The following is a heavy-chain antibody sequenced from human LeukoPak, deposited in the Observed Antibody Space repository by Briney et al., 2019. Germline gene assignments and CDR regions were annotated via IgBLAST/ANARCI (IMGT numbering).Heavy chain of an antibody. CDR1: GFTFSSYS. Sequence: GGSLRLSCAASGFTFSSYSMNWVRQAPGKGLEWVSSISSSSSYIYYADSVKGRFTISRDNAKNSLYLQMNSLRAEDTAVYYCARESPPNQGVYYYYGMDVWGQGTTVTVSS. CDR2: ISSSSSYI. CDR3: ARESPPNQGVYYYYGMDV. V-gene: IGHV3-21*01. J-gene: IGHJ6*02. D-gene: IGHD1-14*01.